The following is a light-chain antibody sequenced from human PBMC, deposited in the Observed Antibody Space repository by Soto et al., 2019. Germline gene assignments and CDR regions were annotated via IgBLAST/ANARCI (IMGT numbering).Light chain of an antibody. J-gene: IGKJ1*01. V-gene: IGKV1-5*03. CDR2: KAS. Sequence: DIQMTQSPSTLSASVGDRVTITCRASQTITNWLAWYQQKPGKAPNLLIYKASNLESGVPSRFSGSSSGTEFTLTISSLQPDDSATYYCQQYNTYPWTFGQGTKVQI. CDR3: QQYNTYPWT. CDR1: QTITNW.